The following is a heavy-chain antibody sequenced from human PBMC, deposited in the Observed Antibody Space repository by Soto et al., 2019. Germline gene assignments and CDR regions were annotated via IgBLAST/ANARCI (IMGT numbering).Heavy chain of an antibody. Sequence: GASVKVSCKASGYAFTSYYMHWVRQAPGQGLEWMGIINPSGGSTSYAQKFQGRVTMTRDTSTSTVYMELSSLRSEDTAVYYCARGPIYYGSGSYYPYYFDYWGQGTLVTVSS. CDR3: ARGPIYYGSGSYYPYYFDY. CDR1: GYAFTSYY. D-gene: IGHD3-10*01. J-gene: IGHJ4*02. CDR2: INPSGGST. V-gene: IGHV1-46*01.